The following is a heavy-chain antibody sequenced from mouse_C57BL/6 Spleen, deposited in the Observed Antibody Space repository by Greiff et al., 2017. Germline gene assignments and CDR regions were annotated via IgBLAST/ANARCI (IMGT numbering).Heavy chain of an antibody. CDR2: IYPGDGDT. D-gene: IGHD1-3*01. CDR3: ARYNSGWYFDV. CDR1: GYAFSSFW. V-gene: IGHV1-82*01. J-gene: IGHJ1*03. Sequence: VQLQQSGPELVKPGASVKISCKASGYAFSSFWMNWVKQRPGKGLEWIGRIYPGDGDTNYNGKFKGKATLTADKSSSTAYMQLSSLTSEDSAVYFCARYNSGWYFDVWGTGTTVTVSS.